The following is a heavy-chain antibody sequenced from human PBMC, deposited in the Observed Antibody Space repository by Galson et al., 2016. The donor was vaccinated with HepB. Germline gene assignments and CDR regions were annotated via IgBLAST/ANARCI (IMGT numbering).Heavy chain of an antibody. Sequence: SLRLSCAASGFPFSRYWMHWVRQAPGTGLVWVSRINSDGSSTTYADSVKGRFTISRDNAKNTLYLQMNSLRAEDTALYYCVREDYGDDPIYYFYYGMDVWGQGTTVSVSS. CDR3: VREDYGDDPIYYFYYGMDV. CDR2: INSDGSST. CDR1: GFPFSRYW. V-gene: IGHV3-74*01. D-gene: IGHD4-17*01. J-gene: IGHJ6*02.